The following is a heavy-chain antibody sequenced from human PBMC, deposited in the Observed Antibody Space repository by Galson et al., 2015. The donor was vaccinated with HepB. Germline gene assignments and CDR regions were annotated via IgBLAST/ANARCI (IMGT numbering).Heavy chain of an antibody. J-gene: IGHJ4*02. CDR3: ARIGRQAGPPIDY. D-gene: IGHD6-13*01. Sequence: SLRLSCAASGFTFSSYSMNWVRQAPGKGLEWVSSISSSSSYIYYADSVKGRFTISKDNAKNSLYLQMNSLRAEDTAVYYCARIGRQAGPPIDYWGQGTLVTVSS. V-gene: IGHV3-21*01. CDR1: GFTFSSYS. CDR2: ISSSSSYI.